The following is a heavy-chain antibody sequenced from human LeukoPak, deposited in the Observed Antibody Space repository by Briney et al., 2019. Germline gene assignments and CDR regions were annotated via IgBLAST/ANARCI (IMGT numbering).Heavy chain of an antibody. CDR1: GYTFTGYY. CDR2: INPNSGGT. V-gene: IGHV1-2*02. J-gene: IGHJ4*02. CDR3: ARVSPGSDYSKRVFDY. D-gene: IGHD4-11*01. Sequence: ASVKVSCKASGYTFTGYYMHWVRQAPGQGLEWTGWINPNSGGTNYAQKFQGRVTMTRDTSISTAYMELSRLRSDDTAVYYCARVSPGSDYSKRVFDYWGQGTLVTVSS.